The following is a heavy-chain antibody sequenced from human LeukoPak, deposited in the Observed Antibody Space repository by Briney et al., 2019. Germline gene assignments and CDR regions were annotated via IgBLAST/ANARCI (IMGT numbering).Heavy chain of an antibody. J-gene: IGHJ4*02. V-gene: IGHV3-7*03. CDR1: GFIFTNYF. Sequence: PGGSLRLSCAASGFIFTNYFMSWVRQAPGKGLEWVANIKQDGSEKYYVDSVKGRFTISRDNAKNSLYLQMNSLRAEDTAVYYCVTKELRWYYFDYWGQGTLVTVSS. CDR3: VTKELRWYYFDY. CDR2: IKQDGSEK. D-gene: IGHD4-23*01.